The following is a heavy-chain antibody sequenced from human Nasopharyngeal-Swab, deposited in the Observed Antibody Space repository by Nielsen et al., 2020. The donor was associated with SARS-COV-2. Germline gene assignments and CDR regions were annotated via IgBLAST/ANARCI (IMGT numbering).Heavy chain of an antibody. D-gene: IGHD6-13*01. CDR3: ARHLPVQQLVDY. CDR1: GYSFTSYW. Sequence: GEYLKISCKGSGYSFTSYWISWVRQMPGKGLEWMGRIDPSDSYTNYSPSFQGHVTISADKAISTAYLQWSSLKASDTALYYCARHLPVQQLVDYWGQGTLVTVSS. CDR2: IDPSDSYT. J-gene: IGHJ4*02. V-gene: IGHV5-10-1*01.